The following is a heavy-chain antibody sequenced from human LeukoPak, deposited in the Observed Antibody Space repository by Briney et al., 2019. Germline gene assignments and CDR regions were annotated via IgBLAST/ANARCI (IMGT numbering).Heavy chain of an antibody. CDR3: ASRDSSGWYVAY. V-gene: IGHV4-34*01. D-gene: IGHD6-19*01. Sequence: SETLSLTCAVYGGSFSGYYWSWIRQPPGKGLEWIGEINHSGSTNYNPSLKSRVTISVDTSKNQFSLKLSSVTAADPAVYYCASRDSSGWYVAYWGQGTLVTVSS. J-gene: IGHJ4*02. CDR1: GGSFSGYY. CDR2: INHSGST.